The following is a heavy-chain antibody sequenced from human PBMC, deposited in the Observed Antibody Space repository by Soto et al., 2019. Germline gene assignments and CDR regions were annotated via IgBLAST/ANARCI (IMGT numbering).Heavy chain of an antibody. J-gene: IGHJ4*02. V-gene: IGHV3-23*01. CDR2: VSGSGGST. CDR3: ARVGITMVRGVIAPGYYFDY. D-gene: IGHD3-10*01. CDR1: GFTFSSYA. Sequence: PGGSLRLSCAASGFTFSSYAMSWVRQAPGKGLEWVSAVSGSGGSTYYADSVKGRFTISRHNSKNTLYLQMNSLRAEDTAVYYCARVGITMVRGVIAPGYYFDYWGQGTLVTVSS.